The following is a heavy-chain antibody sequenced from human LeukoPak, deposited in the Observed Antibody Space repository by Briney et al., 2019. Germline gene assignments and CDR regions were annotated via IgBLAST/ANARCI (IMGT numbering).Heavy chain of an antibody. D-gene: IGHD6-13*01. CDR3: ARARLGAAAPSSPFDY. CDR1: GFTFINYS. CDR2: IYHSGST. J-gene: IGHJ4*02. Sequence: PGGSLRLSCTASGFTFINYSMNWVRQAPGKGLEWIGSIYHSGSTYYNPSLKSRVTISVDTSKNQFSLKLSSVTAADTAVYYCARARLGAAAPSSPFDYWGQGTLVTVSS. V-gene: IGHV4-38-2*02.